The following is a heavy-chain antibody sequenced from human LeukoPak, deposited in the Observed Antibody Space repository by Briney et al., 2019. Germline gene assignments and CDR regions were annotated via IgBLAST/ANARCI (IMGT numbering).Heavy chain of an antibody. CDR1: GFTVSDYP. Sequence: GGSLRLSCAVSGFTVSDYPMNWVRQAPGKGLEWVSHINSGSNDIWYADSVKGRFTISRDNARSSVYLQMNSLRDEDTAVYYCATDRDWAFDYWGQGTLVTVSP. J-gene: IGHJ4*02. D-gene: IGHD3/OR15-3a*01. V-gene: IGHV3-48*02. CDR3: ATDRDWAFDY. CDR2: INSGSNDI.